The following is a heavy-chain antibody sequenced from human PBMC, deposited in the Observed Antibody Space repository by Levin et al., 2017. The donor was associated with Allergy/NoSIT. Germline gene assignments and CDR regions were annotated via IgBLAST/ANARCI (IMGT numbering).Heavy chain of an antibody. J-gene: IGHJ5*02. D-gene: IGHD3-22*01. CDR3: ARAVGYYDSSGYSWWFDP. CDR1: GGSISSGGYY. CDR2: IYYSGST. V-gene: IGHV4-31*03. Sequence: SQTLSLTCTVSGGSISSGGYYWSWIRQHPGKGLEWIGYIYYSGSTYYNPSLKSRVTISVDTSKNQFSLKLSSVTAADTAVYYCARAVGYYDSSGYSWWFDPWGQGTLVTVSS.